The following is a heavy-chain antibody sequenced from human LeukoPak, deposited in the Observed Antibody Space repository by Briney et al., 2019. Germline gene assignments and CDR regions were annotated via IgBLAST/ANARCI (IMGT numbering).Heavy chain of an antibody. V-gene: IGHV4-59*08. D-gene: IGHD2-15*01. CDR1: GGSISSYY. CDR2: IYYSGST. CDR3: ASHSVAATPDFDY. J-gene: IGHJ4*02. Sequence: PSETLSLTCTVSGGSISSYYWSWIRQPPGKGLEWIGYIYYSGSTNYNPSLKSRVTISVDTSENQFSLKLSSVTAADTAVYYCASHSVAATPDFDYWGQGTLVTVSS.